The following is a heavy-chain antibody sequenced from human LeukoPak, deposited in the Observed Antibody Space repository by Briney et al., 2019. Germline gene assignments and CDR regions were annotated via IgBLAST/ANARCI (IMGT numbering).Heavy chain of an antibody. Sequence: LPGRSLRLSCAASGFTFRNYAMHWVRQAPGKGLEWVAFISNDENRKYYADSVKGRFTSSRDNSKNALYRQMNSLRAEDTAVYYCARAGVGATNWFDPWGQGTLVTVSS. CDR1: GFTFRNYA. D-gene: IGHD1-26*01. CDR3: ARAGVGATNWFDP. V-gene: IGHV3-30*04. J-gene: IGHJ5*02. CDR2: ISNDENRK.